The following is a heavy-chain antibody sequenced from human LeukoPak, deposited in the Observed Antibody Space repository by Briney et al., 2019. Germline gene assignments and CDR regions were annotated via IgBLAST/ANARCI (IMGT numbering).Heavy chain of an antibody. D-gene: IGHD6-13*01. CDR2: INPNSGGT. V-gene: IGHV1-2*02. CDR1: GYTFTGYY. CDR3: AREYSSSWYSYYYYYYMDV. J-gene: IGHJ6*03. Sequence: ASVKVSCKASGYTFTGYYMHWVRQAPGQGLEWMGWINPNSGGTNYAQKFQGRVTMTRDTSISTAYMELSRLRSDDTAVYYCAREYSSSWYSYYYYYYMDVWGRGTTVTVSS.